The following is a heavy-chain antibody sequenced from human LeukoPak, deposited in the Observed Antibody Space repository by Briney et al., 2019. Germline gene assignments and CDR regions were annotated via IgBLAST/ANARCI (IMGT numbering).Heavy chain of an antibody. Sequence: GESLRISCKGSGFSFTSYWIAWVCQMPGKGLEWMGLIYPGDSDTRYSPSFQGQVTFSADKSVSTAYLQWSSLKASDAAIYYCARPSSNNDVVWAAFDIWGQGTKVTVSP. CDR3: ARPSSNNDVVWAAFDI. CDR1: GFSFTSYW. CDR2: IYPGDSDT. V-gene: IGHV5-51*01. J-gene: IGHJ3*02. D-gene: IGHD1-1*01.